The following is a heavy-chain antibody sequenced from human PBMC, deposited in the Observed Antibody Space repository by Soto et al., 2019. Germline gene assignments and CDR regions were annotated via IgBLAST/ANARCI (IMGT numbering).Heavy chain of an antibody. Sequence: SETLSLTCPVSGGSISSYYWSWIRQPPGKGLEWIGYIYYSGSTNYNPSLKSRVTISVDTSKNQFSLKLSSVTAADTAVYYCARLKSSSSSPFDYWGQGTLVTVSS. V-gene: IGHV4-59*01. J-gene: IGHJ4*02. CDR3: ARLKSSSSSPFDY. CDR1: GGSISSYY. CDR2: IYYSGST. D-gene: IGHD6-6*01.